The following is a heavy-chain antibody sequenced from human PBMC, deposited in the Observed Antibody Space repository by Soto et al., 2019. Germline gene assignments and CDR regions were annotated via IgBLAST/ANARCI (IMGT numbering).Heavy chain of an antibody. V-gene: IGHV3-30-3*01. CDR2: ISYDGSNK. CDR3: ARDSRRGMDV. CDR1: GFTFSSYA. J-gene: IGHJ6*02. Sequence: TGGSLRLSCAASGFTFSSYAMHWVRQAPGKGLEWVAVISYDGSNKYYADSVKGRFTISRDNSKNTLYLQMNSLRAEDTAVYYCARDSRRGMDVWGQGTTVTVSS.